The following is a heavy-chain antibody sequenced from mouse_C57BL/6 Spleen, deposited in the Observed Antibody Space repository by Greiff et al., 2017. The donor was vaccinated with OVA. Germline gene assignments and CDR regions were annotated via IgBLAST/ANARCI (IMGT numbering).Heavy chain of an antibody. CDR3: ARGDYYGSSLYAMDY. CDR1: GYAFSSSW. Sequence: QVQLKQSGPELVKPGASVKISCKASGYAFSSSWMNWVKQRPGKGLEWIGRIYPGDGDTNYNGKFKGKATLTADKSSSTAYMQLSSLTSEDSAVYFCARGDYYGSSLYAMDYWGKGTSVTVSS. D-gene: IGHD1-1*01. V-gene: IGHV1-82*01. CDR2: IYPGDGDT. J-gene: IGHJ4*01.